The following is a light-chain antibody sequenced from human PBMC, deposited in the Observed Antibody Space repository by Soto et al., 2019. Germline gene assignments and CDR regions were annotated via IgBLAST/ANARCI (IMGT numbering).Light chain of an antibody. Sequence: DIQLTQSPPTLSASVGDRVTITCRASQSTRYYLAWYQQMPGKAPKLLIYGASSLQSGVPSRFSGSGSGTEFTLTISSLRPDDFATYFCQHHNSYSQTFGQGTKVEIK. V-gene: IGKV1-5*01. CDR1: QSTRYY. J-gene: IGKJ1*01. CDR3: QHHNSYSQT. CDR2: GAS.